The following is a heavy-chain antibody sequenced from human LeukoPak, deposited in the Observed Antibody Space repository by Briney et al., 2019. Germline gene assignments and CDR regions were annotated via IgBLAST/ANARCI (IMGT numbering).Heavy chain of an antibody. CDR1: GFTFSSHG. V-gene: IGHV3-23*01. D-gene: IGHD2/OR15-2a*01. Sequence: QPGGALRLSCAASGFTFSSHGMSWVRQAPGKGLEWVSAISGSGGSTYYADSVKGRFTISRDNSKNTLYLQMNSLRAEDTAIYYCATYRQVLLPFESWGQGTLVTVSS. J-gene: IGHJ4*02. CDR2: ISGSGGST. CDR3: ATYRQVLLPFES.